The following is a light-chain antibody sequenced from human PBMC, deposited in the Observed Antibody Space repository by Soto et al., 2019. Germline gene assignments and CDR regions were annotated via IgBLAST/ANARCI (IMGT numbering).Light chain of an antibody. CDR1: QDIGNY. V-gene: IGKV1-16*01. Sequence: DIQMTQSPSSLSASVGDRITITCQASQDIGNYLNWYQQKPGKAPQALIYDASSLKSGVPSRFSGNGSGTEFTLTISSLQPDDFATYYCQQYNTYSTFGQGTRLEIK. CDR3: QQYNTYST. J-gene: IGKJ5*01. CDR2: DAS.